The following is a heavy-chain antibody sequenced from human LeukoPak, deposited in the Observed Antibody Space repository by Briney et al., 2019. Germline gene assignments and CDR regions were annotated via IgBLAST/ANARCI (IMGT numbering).Heavy chain of an antibody. V-gene: IGHV3-7*01. CDR1: GFTFSSYW. J-gene: IGHJ4*02. D-gene: IGHD6-19*01. CDR3: ARDPVGVAGYFDY. Sequence: SGGSLRLSCAASGFTFSSYWMGWVRQAPGKGLEWVANIKQDGSEKYYVDSVKGRFTISRDNAKNSLYLQMNSLRAEDTAVYYCARDPVGVAGYFDYWGQGTLVTVSS. CDR2: IKQDGSEK.